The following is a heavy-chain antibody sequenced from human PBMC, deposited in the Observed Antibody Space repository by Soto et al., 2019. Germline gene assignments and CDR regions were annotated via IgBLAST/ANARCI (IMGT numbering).Heavy chain of an antibody. V-gene: IGHV4-61*01. J-gene: IGHJ4*02. CDR2: VYYGGTT. CDR3: ARTTAVPNTLRSRYFFDY. Sequence: LSLTCSVSGGAVSNKTYYWSWIRQAPGKRLEWIGYVYYGGTTNYNPSLKSRVTISVDLSKNQFSLRLSSVTTADTALYYCARTTAVPNTLRSRYFFDYWGQGTLVTVSS. CDR1: GGAVSNKTYY. D-gene: IGHD4-17*01.